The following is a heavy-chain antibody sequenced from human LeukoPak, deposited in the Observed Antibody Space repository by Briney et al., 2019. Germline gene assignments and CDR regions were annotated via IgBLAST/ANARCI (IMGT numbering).Heavy chain of an antibody. Sequence: PSETLSLTCTIFGDSVSRSDSYWDWIRQPPGKGLEWIGTIYYSGRTYSSPCLKSRVTISVDMSNNQFYLTLSSVTAADTALYFWARRRYYDSSGYLEWGQGTLVTVSS. V-gene: IGHV4-39*01. CDR1: GDSVSRSDSY. CDR2: IYYSGRT. D-gene: IGHD3-22*01. J-gene: IGHJ1*01. CDR3: ARRRYYDSSGYLE.